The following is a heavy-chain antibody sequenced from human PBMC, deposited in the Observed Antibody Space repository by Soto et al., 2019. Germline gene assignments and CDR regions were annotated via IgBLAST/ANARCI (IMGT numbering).Heavy chain of an antibody. CDR1: GFTFSSYS. CDR2: ISSSSSYI. V-gene: IGHV3-21*01. Sequence: GFSLRLSCAASGFTFSSYSLNWVRQAPGKGLEWVSSISSSSSYIYYADSVKGRFTISRDNAKNSLYLQMNSLRAEDTAAYYCARGWDSSPNQSPDYLDYWGQGTLVTVSS. CDR3: ARGWDSSPNQSPDYLDY. J-gene: IGHJ4*02. D-gene: IGHD6-13*01.